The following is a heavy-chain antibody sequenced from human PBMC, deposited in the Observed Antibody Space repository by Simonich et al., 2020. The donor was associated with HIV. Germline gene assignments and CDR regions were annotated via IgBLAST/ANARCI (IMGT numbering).Heavy chain of an antibody. J-gene: IGHJ4*02. CDR3: AKDKGAYYGSGSPVY. D-gene: IGHD3-10*01. Sequence: EVQLVESGGGLVQPGRSLRLSCAASGFPFDDYAMHWVRQAPGKGPGWGPGISWNSGSIGYADSVKGRFTISRDNAKNSLYLQMNSLRAEDTALYYCAKDKGAYYGSGSPVYWGQGTLVTVSS. V-gene: IGHV3-9*01. CDR2: ISWNSGSI. CDR1: GFPFDDYA.